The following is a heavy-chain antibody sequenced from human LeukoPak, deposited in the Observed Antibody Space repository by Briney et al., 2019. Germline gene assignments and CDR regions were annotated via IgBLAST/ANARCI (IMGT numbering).Heavy chain of an antibody. J-gene: IGHJ4*02. CDR3: ARDTGSGPDY. V-gene: IGHV4-61*02. Sequence: SETLSLTCTVSGGSTSSSNYYWSWIRQPAGKGLEWIGRIYTSGSTNYNPSLKSRVTMSVDTSKNQFSLKLSSVTAADTAVYYCARDTGSGPDYWGQGTLVTVSS. CDR1: GGSTSSSNYY. D-gene: IGHD3-10*01. CDR2: IYTSGST.